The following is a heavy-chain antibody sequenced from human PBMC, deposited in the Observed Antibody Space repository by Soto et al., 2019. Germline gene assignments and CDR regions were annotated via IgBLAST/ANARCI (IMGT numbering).Heavy chain of an antibody. J-gene: IGHJ6*01. CDR2: INAGNGNT. V-gene: IGHV1-3*01. CDR1: GYTFTSYA. CDR3: ARLALERPNPYYYGMDV. Sequence: GSVKVCFKASGYTFTSYAMHLVRQAPGQSLEWMGWINAGNGNTKYSQKFQGRVTITRDTSASTAYMELSSLRSEDTAVYYCARLALERPNPYYYGMDVWGQGTPVTVSS. D-gene: IGHD1-1*01.